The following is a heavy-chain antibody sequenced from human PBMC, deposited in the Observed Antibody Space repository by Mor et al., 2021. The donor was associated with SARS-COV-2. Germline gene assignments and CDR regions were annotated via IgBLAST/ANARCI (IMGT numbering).Heavy chain of an antibody. Sequence: VTISVDTSKNQFSLKLSSVTAADTAVYYCARTSGLDYFDYWGQGTLVTVSS. D-gene: IGHD5-12*01. CDR3: ARTSGLDYFDY. V-gene: IGHV4-34*01. J-gene: IGHJ4*02.